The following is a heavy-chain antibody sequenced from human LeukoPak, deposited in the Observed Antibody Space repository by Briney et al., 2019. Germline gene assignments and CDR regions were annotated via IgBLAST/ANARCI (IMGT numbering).Heavy chain of an antibody. D-gene: IGHD3-16*01. J-gene: IGHJ5*02. CDR1: GFTFSSHV. CDR2: ISGNGKTT. CDR3: SSETVSSDSVKWFDP. Sequence: GGSLRLSCAASGFTFSSHVMSWVRQTPGKGLEWVSAISGNGKTTYYTDSVRGRFIISRDNSKNTVYLQMNILRPWDTATYYCSSETVSSDSVKWFDPWGQGTLVTVSS. V-gene: IGHV3-23*01.